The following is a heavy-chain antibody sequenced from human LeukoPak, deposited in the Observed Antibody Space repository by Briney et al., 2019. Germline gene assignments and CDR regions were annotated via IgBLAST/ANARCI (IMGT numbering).Heavy chain of an antibody. V-gene: IGHV3-53*01. J-gene: IGHJ6*02. CDR1: GFTVSSNY. Sequence: GGSLRLSCAASGFTVSSNYMSWVRQAPGKGLEWVSVIYSGGSTYYADSVKGRSTIPRDNSKNTLYLQMNSLRAEDTAVYYCATKAVVDYYYDSSGYFDKDYGMDVWGQGTTVTVSS. CDR3: ATKAVVDYYYDSSGYFDKDYGMDV. CDR2: IYSGGST. D-gene: IGHD3-22*01.